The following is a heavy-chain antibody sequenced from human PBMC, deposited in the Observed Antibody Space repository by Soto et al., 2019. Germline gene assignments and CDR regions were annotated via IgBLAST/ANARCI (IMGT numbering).Heavy chain of an antibody. CDR3: ARQGDIVVVVAATRAFDI. CDR2: IYYSGST. J-gene: IGHJ3*02. Sequence: QLQLQESGPGLVKPSETLSLTCTVSGGSISSSSYYWGWIRQPPGKGLEWIGRIYYSGSTYYNPSLKSRVTISVDTSKNQFSLKLSSVTAADTAVYYCARQGDIVVVVAATRAFDIWGQGTMVTVSS. CDR1: GGSISSSSYY. V-gene: IGHV4-39*01. D-gene: IGHD2-15*01.